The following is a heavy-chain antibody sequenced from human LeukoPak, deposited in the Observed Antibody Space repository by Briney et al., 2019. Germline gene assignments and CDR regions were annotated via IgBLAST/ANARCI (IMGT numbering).Heavy chain of an antibody. CDR3: ASSKWSAGGDYYHYMDV. CDR1: GGTFSSYA. J-gene: IGHJ6*03. Sequence: ASVKVSRKASGGTFSSYAISWVRQAPGQGLERMGWISAYNGNTDYAQKFQGRVTMTTDTSTSTAYMELRSLRSDDTAMYYCASSKWSAGGDYYHYMDVWGKGTTVTVSS. CDR2: ISAYNGNT. D-gene: IGHD6-13*01. V-gene: IGHV1-18*01.